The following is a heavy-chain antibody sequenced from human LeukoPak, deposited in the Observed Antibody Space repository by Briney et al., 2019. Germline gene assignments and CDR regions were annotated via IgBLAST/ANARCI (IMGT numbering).Heavy chain of an antibody. J-gene: IGHJ5*02. CDR2: IYTSGST. Sequence: TSETLSLTCTVSGGSISSYYWSWIRQPAGKGLEWIGRIYTSGSTNYNPSLKSRVTMSVDTSKNQFSLKLSSVTAADTAVYYCARSNGDYWWSAWFDPWGQGTLVTVSS. CDR3: ARSNGDYWWSAWFDP. D-gene: IGHD4-17*01. V-gene: IGHV4-4*07. CDR1: GGSISSYY.